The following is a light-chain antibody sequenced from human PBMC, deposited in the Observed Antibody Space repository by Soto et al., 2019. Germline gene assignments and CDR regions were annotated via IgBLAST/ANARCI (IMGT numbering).Light chain of an antibody. V-gene: IGKV1-9*01. CDR2: AAS. Sequence: IQLTQSPSSLSASVGDRVTITCRASQGISSYLAWYQQKPGKAPKLLIYAASTLQSGVPSRFSGSTSADKVTHNSSRLQPEDFATYYCPQLNSYLRALTFGGGTKVDIK. CDR1: QGISSY. J-gene: IGKJ4*01. CDR3: PQLNSYLRALT.